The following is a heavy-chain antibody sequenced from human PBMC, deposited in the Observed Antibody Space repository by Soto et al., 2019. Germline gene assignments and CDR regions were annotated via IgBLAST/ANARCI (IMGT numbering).Heavy chain of an antibody. CDR1: GFTFSSYA. CDR3: AKDSPVVVVAATPEPRFDY. J-gene: IGHJ4*02. V-gene: IGHV3-23*01. Sequence: EVQLLESGGGLLQPGGSLRLYCAASGFTFSSYAMSWVRQAPGKGLEWVSAISGSGGSTYYADSVKGRFTISRDNSKNTLYLQMNSLRAEDTAVYYCAKDSPVVVVAATPEPRFDYWGQGTLVTVSS. D-gene: IGHD2-15*01. CDR2: ISGSGGST.